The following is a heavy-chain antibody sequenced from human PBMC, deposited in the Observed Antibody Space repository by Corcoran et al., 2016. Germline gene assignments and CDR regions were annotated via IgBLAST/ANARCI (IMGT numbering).Heavy chain of an antibody. Sequence: HITLKESGPTLVKPTQTLTLTCTFSGFSLSTSGVGVCWIRQPPGKSLEWLALIYWNDDKRYSPSLKSRLTNTKDTSKNQVVLTMTNMDPVDTATYYCAHSSWTSLFDYCGQGTLVTVSS. V-gene: IGHV2-5*01. J-gene: IGHJ4*02. CDR3: AHSSWTSLFDY. CDR2: IYWNDDK. D-gene: IGHD3-3*01. CDR1: GFSLSTSGVG.